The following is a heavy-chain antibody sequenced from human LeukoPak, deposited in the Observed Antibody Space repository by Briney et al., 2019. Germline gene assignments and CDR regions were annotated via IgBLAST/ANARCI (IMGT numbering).Heavy chain of an antibody. Sequence: PGGSLRLSCAASGFIFSNYGMSWARQAPGKGLEWVSVIYSGGSTYYAGSVKGRFTISRDNSKNTLYLQMNSLRVEDTAVYYCARDPGCNNLDWGQGTLVTVSS. CDR2: IYSGGST. V-gene: IGHV3-53*01. CDR3: ARDPGCNNLD. J-gene: IGHJ4*02. D-gene: IGHD5-24*01. CDR1: GFIFSNYG.